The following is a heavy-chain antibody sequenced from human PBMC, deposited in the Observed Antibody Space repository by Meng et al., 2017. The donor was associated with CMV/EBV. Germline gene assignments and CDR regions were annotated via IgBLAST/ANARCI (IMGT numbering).Heavy chain of an antibody. CDR3: AISERAYYDILTGYYNVAFDI. CDR2: IYYSGST. CDR1: GGSISSYY. Sequence: SETLSLTCTVSGGSISSYYWSWIRQPPGKGLEWIGSIYYSGSTYYNPSLKSRVTISVDTSKNQFSLKLSSVTAADTAVYYCAISERAYYDILTGYYNVAFDIWGQGTMVTVSS. J-gene: IGHJ3*02. D-gene: IGHD3-9*01. V-gene: IGHV4-39*07.